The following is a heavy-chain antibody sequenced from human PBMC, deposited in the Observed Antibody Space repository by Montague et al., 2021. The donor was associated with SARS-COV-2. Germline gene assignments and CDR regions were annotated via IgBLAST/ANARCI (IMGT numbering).Heavy chain of an antibody. D-gene: IGHD3-10*01. CDR2: IYYSGST. J-gene: IGHJ4*02. CDR3: AKLLWFRGGFDY. CDR1: GGSISSSSYY. V-gene: IGHV4-39*07. Sequence: SETLSLTCTVSGGSISSSSYYWGWIRQPPGKGLEWIGSIYYSGSTYYNPSLKSRVTISVDTSKNQFCLKLSSVTAADTAVYYCAKLLWFRGGFDYWGQGTLVTVSS.